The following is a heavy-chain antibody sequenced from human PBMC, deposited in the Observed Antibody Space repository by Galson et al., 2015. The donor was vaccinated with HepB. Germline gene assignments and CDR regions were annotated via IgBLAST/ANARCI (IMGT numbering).Heavy chain of an antibody. Sequence: SLRLSCAASGFTFSSYAMHWVRQAPGKGLEWVAVISYDGSNKYYADSVKGRFTISRDNSKNTLYLQMNSLRAEDTAVYYCARDKGGGFFGVVNLFDYWGQGTLVTVSS. CDR1: GFTFSSYA. V-gene: IGHV3-30-3*01. D-gene: IGHD3-3*01. J-gene: IGHJ4*02. CDR2: ISYDGSNK. CDR3: ARDKGGGFFGVVNLFDY.